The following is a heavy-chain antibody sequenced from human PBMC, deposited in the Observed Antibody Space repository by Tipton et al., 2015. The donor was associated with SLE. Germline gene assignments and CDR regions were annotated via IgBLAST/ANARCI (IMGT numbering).Heavy chain of an antibody. CDR3: ARMTSTFLDWAHYTFYMDV. V-gene: IGHV4-34*01. Sequence: TLSLTCAVYGGSFSGYYWTWIHQSPGRGLEWIGDINHSGSSNYNPSLLSRVTLSVDVSKNQVSLRLSSVTAADTAVYYCARMTSTFLDWAHYTFYMDVWGNGSTVTVSS. CDR2: INHSGSS. CDR1: GGSFSGYY. J-gene: IGHJ6*03. D-gene: IGHD3/OR15-3a*01.